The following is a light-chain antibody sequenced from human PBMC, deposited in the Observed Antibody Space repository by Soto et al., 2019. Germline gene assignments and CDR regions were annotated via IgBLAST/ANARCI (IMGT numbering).Light chain of an antibody. CDR2: GAS. V-gene: IGKV3-20*01. J-gene: IGKJ3*01. Sequence: IVLTQSPGTLSLSPGERATLSCRASQSVSFNYLARYQQKPGQAPRLLIYGASSRATDIPERFSGSGSGKDFTLIISRVEPEGFAVYYCLLYGSSWFTFGPGTKVDIK. CDR3: LLYGSSWFT. CDR1: QSVSFNY.